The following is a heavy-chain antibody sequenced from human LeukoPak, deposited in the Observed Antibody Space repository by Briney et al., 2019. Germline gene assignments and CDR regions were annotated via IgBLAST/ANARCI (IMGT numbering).Heavy chain of an antibody. CDR3: AKAHQTYYYGSGPVEYFDY. Sequence: GGSLRLSCAASGFTFSSYAMSWVRQAPGKGLEWVSAISGSGGSTYYADSVKGRFTISRDNSKNTLYLQMNSLRAEDTAVYYCAKAHQTYYYGSGPVEYFDYWGQGTLVTVSS. J-gene: IGHJ4*02. D-gene: IGHD3-10*01. CDR2: ISGSGGST. CDR1: GFTFSSYA. V-gene: IGHV3-23*01.